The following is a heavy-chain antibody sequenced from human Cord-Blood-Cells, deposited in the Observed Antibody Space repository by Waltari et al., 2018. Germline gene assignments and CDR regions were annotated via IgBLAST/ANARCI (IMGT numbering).Heavy chain of an antibody. V-gene: IGHV4-34*01. CDR3: ARGRHDILTGYYFDY. Sequence: QVPLQQWGAGLLKPSETLSLTCAVYGGSFSGYYWRWTRQPPGKGLEWIGEINHSGSTNYNPSLKSRVTISVDTSKNQFSLKLSSVTAADTAVYYCARGRHDILTGYYFDYWGQGTLVTVSS. D-gene: IGHD3-9*01. CDR1: GGSFSGYY. J-gene: IGHJ4*02. CDR2: INHSGST.